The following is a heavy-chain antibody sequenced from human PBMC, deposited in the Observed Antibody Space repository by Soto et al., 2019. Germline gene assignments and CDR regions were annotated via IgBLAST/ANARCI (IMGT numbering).Heavy chain of an antibody. V-gene: IGHV3-23*01. Sequence: EVQLLESGGGLVQPGGSLRLSCAASGFTFSSYAMSWVRQAPGKGLEWVSAISGSGGSTYYADSVKGRFTISRDKSKTTQYLQMNSLRAEDTAVYYCAKDQSDRPWYFDLWGRGTLVTVSS. CDR2: ISGSGGST. CDR3: AKDQSDRPWYFDL. CDR1: GFTFSSYA. J-gene: IGHJ2*01.